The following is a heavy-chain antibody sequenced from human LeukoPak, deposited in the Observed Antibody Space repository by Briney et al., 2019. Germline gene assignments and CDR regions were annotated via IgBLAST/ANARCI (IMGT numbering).Heavy chain of an antibody. V-gene: IGHV3-23*01. CDR1: GFTFSSYA. CDR3: ARDMSGSFPNWFDP. CDR2: IGGSDGKT. D-gene: IGHD1-26*01. J-gene: IGHJ5*02. Sequence: GGSLRLSCAASGFTFSSYAMSWVRQAPGKGLEWVSSIGGSDGKTYYTDSVKGRFTISRDNSKNTLYLQMNSLRAEDTAIYFCARDMSGSFPNWFDPWGQGTLVTVSS.